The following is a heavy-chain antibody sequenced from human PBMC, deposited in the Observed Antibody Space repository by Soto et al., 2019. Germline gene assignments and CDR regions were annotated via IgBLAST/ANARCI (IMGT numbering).Heavy chain of an antibody. J-gene: IGHJ6*03. Sequence: GGSLRLSCAASGFTFSSYGMHWVRQAPGKGLEWVAVISYDGSNKYYADSVKGRFTISRDNSKNTLYLQMNSLRAEDTAVYYCAKDRSHPYGYYMDVWGKGTTVTVSS. V-gene: IGHV3-30*18. CDR1: GFTFSSYG. D-gene: IGHD2-21*01. CDR3: AKDRSHPYGYYMDV. CDR2: ISYDGSNK.